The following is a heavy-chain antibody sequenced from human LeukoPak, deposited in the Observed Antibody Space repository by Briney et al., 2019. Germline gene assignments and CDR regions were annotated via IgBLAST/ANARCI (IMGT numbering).Heavy chain of an antibody. CDR3: ARVGDWNDLVY. D-gene: IGHD1-1*01. CDR2: IFYTGGT. J-gene: IGHJ4*02. Sequence: PSETLSLTCAVSGYSISSGYYWGWIRQPPGKGLEWIGYIFYTGGTNYNPSLKSRVTISVDTSKNQFSLNLNSVTTTDTAVYYCARVGDWNDLVYWGQGAPVAVSS. CDR1: GYSISSGYY. V-gene: IGHV4-61*01.